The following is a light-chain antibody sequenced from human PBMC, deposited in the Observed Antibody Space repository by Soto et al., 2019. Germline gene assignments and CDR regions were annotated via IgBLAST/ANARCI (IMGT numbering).Light chain of an antibody. CDR1: SSNIGARYD. Sequence: QSVLTQPPSVSGAPGQRVTISCTGSSSNIGARYDVHWYQQLPGAAPKLLSYANNNRPSGVPERFAGSKSVTSASLAITGLQAEDEADYFCQSYDSRLTDVVFGGGTQLTVL. J-gene: IGLJ7*01. CDR3: QSYDSRLTDVV. V-gene: IGLV1-40*01. CDR2: ANN.